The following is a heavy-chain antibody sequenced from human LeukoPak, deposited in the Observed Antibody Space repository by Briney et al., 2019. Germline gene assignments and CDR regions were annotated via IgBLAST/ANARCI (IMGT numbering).Heavy chain of an antibody. CDR1: GFSVSNNY. CDR2: IYGGGGT. CDR3: PRSRLGYSNFDF. D-gene: IGHD4-11*01. J-gene: IGHJ4*02. Sequence: GGSLRLSCAASGFSVSNNYMHWVRQAPGKGLEWVSVIYGGGGTDYADSVKGRLTISRDTSTNTVYLQMNSLRAEDTAVYYCPRSRLGYSNFDFWGQGALVTVSS. V-gene: IGHV3-53*01.